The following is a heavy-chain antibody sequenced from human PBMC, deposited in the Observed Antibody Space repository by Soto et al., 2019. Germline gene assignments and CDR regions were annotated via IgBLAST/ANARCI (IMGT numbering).Heavy chain of an antibody. Sequence: SVKVSCKASGFTFTSSAMQWVRQARGQRLEWIGWIVVGSGNTNYAQKFQERVTSTRDMSTRTAYMELSSLRSEDTPVYYCAVAPHYYYLDVWGKGTTVTVSS. V-gene: IGHV1-58*02. CDR2: IVVGSGNT. J-gene: IGHJ6*03. CDR1: GFTFTSSA. CDR3: AVAPHYYYLDV.